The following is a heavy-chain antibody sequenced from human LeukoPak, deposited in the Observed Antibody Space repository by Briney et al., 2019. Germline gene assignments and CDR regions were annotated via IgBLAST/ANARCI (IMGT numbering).Heavy chain of an antibody. Sequence: SETLSLTCTVSGGSISSYYWSWFRQPAGKGLEWIGRVYTSGSTNYNPSLKSRVTMSVATSKNQFSLKLTSVTAADTAVYYCARYDRSGYGFDCWGQGTLVTVSS. J-gene: IGHJ4*02. CDR1: GGSISSYY. CDR3: ARYDRSGYGFDC. CDR2: VYTSGST. V-gene: IGHV4-4*07. D-gene: IGHD5-12*01.